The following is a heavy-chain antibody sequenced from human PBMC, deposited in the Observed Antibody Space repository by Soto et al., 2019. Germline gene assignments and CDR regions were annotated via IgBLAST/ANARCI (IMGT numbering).Heavy chain of an antibody. J-gene: IGHJ6*02. D-gene: IGHD2-2*01. V-gene: IGHV3-33*01. CDR2: IWYDGSNK. CDR3: ARRLGDCSSTSCSKYYYYGMDV. Sequence: QVQLVESGGGVVQPGRSLRLSCAASGFTFSSYGMHWVRQAPGKGLEWVAVIWYDGSNKYYADSVKGRFTISRDNSKNTLYLQINSLRAEDTAVYYCARRLGDCSSTSCSKYYYYGMDVWGQGTTVTVSS. CDR1: GFTFSSYG.